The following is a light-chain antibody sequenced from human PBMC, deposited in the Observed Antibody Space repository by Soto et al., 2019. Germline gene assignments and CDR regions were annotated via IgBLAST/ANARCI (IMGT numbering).Light chain of an antibody. CDR2: GAS. CDR1: QSVSSNY. J-gene: IGKJ2*01. V-gene: IGKV3-20*01. Sequence: EIVLTQSPGTLSLSPGERATLSCRASQSVSSNYLAWYQQKPGQAPRVLIYGASSRATGIPDRFSGSGSGTDFTLTIIRLEPEDFAVYYCQQYGNSPYTFGQGTKLDLK. CDR3: QQYGNSPYT.